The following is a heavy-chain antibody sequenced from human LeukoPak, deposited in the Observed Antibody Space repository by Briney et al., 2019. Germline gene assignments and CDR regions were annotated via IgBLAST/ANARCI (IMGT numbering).Heavy chain of an antibody. Sequence: PSETLSLTCTVSGGSISSYYWSWIRQPPGKGLEWIGYIYYSGSTNYNPSFKDRVTISVDTSKNQFSLKLSSVTAADTAVYYCARYISGTSQVFDYWDRGTLVTVSS. V-gene: IGHV4-59*01. J-gene: IGHJ4*02. CDR1: GGSISSYY. D-gene: IGHD1-20*01. CDR3: ARYISGTSQVFDY. CDR2: IYYSGST.